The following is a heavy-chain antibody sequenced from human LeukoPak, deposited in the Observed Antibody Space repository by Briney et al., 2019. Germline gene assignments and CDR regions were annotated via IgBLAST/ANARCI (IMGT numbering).Heavy chain of an antibody. J-gene: IGHJ4*02. Sequence: GGSLRLSGAVSGITLSNYGMSWVRQAPGNGLEWVAGLSGSGVGTNYADSVKGRFTISRDNAKNTLYLQMNSLRAEDTAVYFCARRGVVIRVILVGFHKEAYYFDSWGQGALVTVSS. V-gene: IGHV3-23*01. CDR2: LSGSGVGT. CDR1: GITLSNYG. D-gene: IGHD3-10*01. CDR3: ARRGVVIRVILVGFHKEAYYFDS.